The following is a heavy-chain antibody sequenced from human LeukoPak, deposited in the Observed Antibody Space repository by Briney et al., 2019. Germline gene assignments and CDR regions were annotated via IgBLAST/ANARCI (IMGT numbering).Heavy chain of an antibody. CDR1: GYTFTGYY. Sequence: ASVKVSCKASGYTFTGYYMHWVRQAPGQGLEWMGWINPNSGGTNYAQKFQGRVTMTRNTTISTAYMELSSLRSEDTAVYYCARSYWTGYHHLDFWGQGTLVTVSS. CDR2: INPNSGGT. V-gene: IGHV1-2*02. J-gene: IGHJ4*02. D-gene: IGHD3/OR15-3a*01. CDR3: ARSYWTGYHHLDF.